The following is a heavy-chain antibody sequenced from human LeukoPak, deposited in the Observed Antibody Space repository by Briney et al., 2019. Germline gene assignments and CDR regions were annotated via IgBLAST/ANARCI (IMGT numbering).Heavy chain of an antibody. D-gene: IGHD6-13*01. Sequence: GGSLRLSCAASGFTFSSYSMNWVRQAPGKGLEWVAVISYDGSNKYYADSVKGRFTISRDNSKNTLYLQMNSLRAEDTAVYYCAKDRGSWFYYFDYWGQGTLVTVFS. V-gene: IGHV3-30*18. CDR3: AKDRGSWFYYFDY. CDR1: GFTFSSYS. CDR2: ISYDGSNK. J-gene: IGHJ4*02.